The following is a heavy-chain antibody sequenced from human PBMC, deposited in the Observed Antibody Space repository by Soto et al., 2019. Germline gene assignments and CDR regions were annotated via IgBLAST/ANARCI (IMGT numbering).Heavy chain of an antibody. CDR3: ALKASSGCSYYYGMDV. D-gene: IGHD3-22*01. Sequence: SVKVSCKASGGTFSSYAISWVRQAPGQGLEWMGGIIPIFGTANYAHKFQGRVTITADESTSTAYMELSSLRSEDTAVYYCALKASSGCSYYYGMDVWGQGTTVTVSS. V-gene: IGHV1-69*13. J-gene: IGHJ6*02. CDR2: IIPIFGTA. CDR1: GGTFSSYA.